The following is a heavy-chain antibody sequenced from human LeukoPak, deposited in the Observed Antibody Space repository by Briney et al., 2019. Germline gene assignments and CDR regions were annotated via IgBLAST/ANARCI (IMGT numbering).Heavy chain of an antibody. J-gene: IGHJ4*02. D-gene: IGHD2-8*01. Sequence: GGSLRLSCAASGFIFSGYSMNWVRQAPGKGLEWVSSISSSSSSIYYADSVKGRFTISRDNARNSLFLHMNSLRPEDTAVYFCARDQANFYDTSGTYGDYFDSWGQGTLVTVSS. CDR1: GFIFSGYS. CDR3: ARDQANFYDTSGTYGDYFDS. CDR2: ISSSSSSI. V-gene: IGHV3-21*01.